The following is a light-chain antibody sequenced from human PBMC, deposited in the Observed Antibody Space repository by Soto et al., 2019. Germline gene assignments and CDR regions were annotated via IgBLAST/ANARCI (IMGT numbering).Light chain of an antibody. J-gene: IGKJ3*01. CDR2: AAS. CDR1: QTIIRY. CDR3: QQSYSTLFS. Sequence: DIQMTQSPSSLSASVGDRVTITCRASQTIIRYLNWYQQKPGRAPNLLIYAASSLQSGVPSRFSGSGSGTEFTLTIRSLQSEDFATYFCQQSYSTLFSFGPGTKVEIK. V-gene: IGKV1-39*01.